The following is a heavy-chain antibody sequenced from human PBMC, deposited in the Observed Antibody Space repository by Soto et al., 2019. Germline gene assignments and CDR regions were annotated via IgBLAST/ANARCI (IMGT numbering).Heavy chain of an antibody. J-gene: IGHJ4*02. CDR3: AREGAYYQSSRDYWLSSFDL. V-gene: IGHV1-46*01. CDR2: VKSSGGGA. Sequence: QVQLEQSGAEVKKPGASVKISCKTYGYIFTDYFIHWVRQAPGQGLEWMGLVKSSGGGAVYAQDFQGRMTMTRDPSTSTADREASSLRLEETAVYFCAREGAYYQSSRDYWLSSFDLWGQGNGVTVSS. CDR1: GYIFTDYF. D-gene: IGHD3-10*01.